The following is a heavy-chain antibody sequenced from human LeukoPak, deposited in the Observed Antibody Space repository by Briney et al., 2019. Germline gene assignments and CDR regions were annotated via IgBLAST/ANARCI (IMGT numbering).Heavy chain of an antibody. CDR1: GFTFESYT. D-gene: IGHD4-17*01. CDR3: ARDSSTTVTGAFDI. Sequence: GTSLRLSCAASGFTFESYTIHWVRQAPGKGLEWVALVSYGGSNKYYIDSVKGRFTISRDNSKNTLYLQMNSLRAEDTAVYYCARDSSTTVTGAFDIWGQGTMVTVSS. CDR2: VSYGGSNK. V-gene: IGHV3-30-3*01. J-gene: IGHJ3*02.